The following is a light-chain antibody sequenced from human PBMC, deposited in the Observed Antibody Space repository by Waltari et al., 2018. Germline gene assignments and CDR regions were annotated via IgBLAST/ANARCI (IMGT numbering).Light chain of an antibody. CDR2: DAS. CDR1: QDINNY. J-gene: IGKJ4*01. Sequence: DIQMTQSPSSLSVSVGDSVTITCHATQDINNYLNWYQQKPGRAPSPLIYDASNLETGVTSRFSGSGSGTHFTLTISSLQTEDSATYYCQQYDTLPPSFGGGTKVEI. CDR3: QQYDTLPPS. V-gene: IGKV1-33*01.